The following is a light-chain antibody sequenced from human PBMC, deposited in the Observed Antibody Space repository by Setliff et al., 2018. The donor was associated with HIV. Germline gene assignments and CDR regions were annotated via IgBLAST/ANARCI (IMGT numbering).Light chain of an antibody. Sequence: QSALTQPASVSGSPGQSITISCTGTSSDVGGYNYVSWYQQHPGKAPKLMISEVSNRPSGVSNRFSGSKSGNTASLTTSGLQADDEADYYCTSYTTSNTITRVFGTGTKVTVL. CDR2: EVS. CDR3: TSYTTSNTITRV. CDR1: SSDVGGYNY. J-gene: IGLJ1*01. V-gene: IGLV2-14*01.